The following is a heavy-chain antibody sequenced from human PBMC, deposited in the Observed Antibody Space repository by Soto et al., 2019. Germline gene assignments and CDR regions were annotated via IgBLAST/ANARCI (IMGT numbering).Heavy chain of an antibody. D-gene: IGHD1-1*01. CDR1: GGSISSGGYY. CDR2: IYYSGST. CDR3: ARYSAFTWNPHAGVSYFDY. V-gene: IGHV4-31*03. Sequence: ASETLSLTCTVSGGSISSGGYYWSWIRQHPGKGLEWIGYIYYSGSTYYNPSLKSRVTISVDTSRNQFSLKLSSVTAADTAVYYCARYSAFTWNPHAGVSYFDYRGQGTLLPVSS. J-gene: IGHJ4*02.